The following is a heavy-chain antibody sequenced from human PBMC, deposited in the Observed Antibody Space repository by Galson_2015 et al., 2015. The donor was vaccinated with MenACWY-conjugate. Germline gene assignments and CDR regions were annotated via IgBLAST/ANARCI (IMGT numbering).Heavy chain of an antibody. Sequence: SLRLSCAASGFTFSQYTMNWVRQAPGKGLEWVSAIGSTGSYIYYADSVKGRFTISRDNAKNSLILQMNSLRAEDTALYYCARPYSRIGVALDSWGQGTLVTVSS. CDR2: IGSTGSYI. V-gene: IGHV3-21*01. J-gene: IGHJ4*02. CDR3: ARPYSRIGVALDS. CDR1: GFTFSQYT. D-gene: IGHD6-19*01.